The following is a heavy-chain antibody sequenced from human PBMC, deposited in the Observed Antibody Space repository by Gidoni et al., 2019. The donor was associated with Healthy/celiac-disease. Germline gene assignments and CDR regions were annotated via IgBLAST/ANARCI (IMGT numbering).Heavy chain of an antibody. J-gene: IGHJ5*02. CDR3: ARGVIAVAAGVWFDP. CDR1: GGSFSGYY. V-gene: IGHV4-34*01. D-gene: IGHD6-19*01. Sequence: QVQLQQWGAGLLKPSETLSLTCAVYGGSFSGYYWSWIRQPPGKGLEWIGEINHSGSTNYNPSLKSRVTISVDTSKNQFSLKLSSVTAADTAVYYCARGVIAVAAGVWFDPWGQGTLVTVSS. CDR2: INHSGST.